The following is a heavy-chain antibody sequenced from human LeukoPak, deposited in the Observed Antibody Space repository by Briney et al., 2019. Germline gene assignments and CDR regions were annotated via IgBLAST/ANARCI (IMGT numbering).Heavy chain of an antibody. V-gene: IGHV1-18*01. CDR2: ISGSNGNT. CDR3: ARVRGYSYGYGHAFDI. CDR1: GYTFTRYG. Sequence: ASVKVSCKAFGYTFTRYGVSWVRQAPGQGLEWIGWISGSNGNTNYAQNFQGRVTMTTDSSTSTAYMELRSLRSDDTAVYYCARVRGYSYGYGHAFDIWGQGTMVTVSS. D-gene: IGHD5-18*01. J-gene: IGHJ3*02.